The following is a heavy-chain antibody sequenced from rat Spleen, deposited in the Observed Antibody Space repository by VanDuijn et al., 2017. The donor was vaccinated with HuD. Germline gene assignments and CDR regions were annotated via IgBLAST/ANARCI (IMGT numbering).Heavy chain of an antibody. Sequence: EVQLVESGGGLVQPGRSLKLSCAASGFTFSDYNMAWFRQAPKKGLEWVATISYDGSSTYYRDSVKGRFTISRDNAKSTLYLQMDSLRSEDTATYYCARHNSGYGVMDAWGQGASVTVSS. J-gene: IGHJ4*01. CDR3: ARHNSGYGVMDA. CDR1: GFTFSDYN. CDR2: ISYDGSST. V-gene: IGHV5-7*01. D-gene: IGHD4-3*01.